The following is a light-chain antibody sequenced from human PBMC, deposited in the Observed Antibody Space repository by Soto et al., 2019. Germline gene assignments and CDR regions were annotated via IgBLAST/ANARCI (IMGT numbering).Light chain of an antibody. Sequence: DIRMTQSPSALSVSLGDRVTLTCRASQNINTCLAWYQQRPGKAPQLLIYKASTLKSGVPSRFSGSASGTESTLTISSLKPDDFATYYCQQCSSYYTFGQGTRLEIK. CDR2: KAS. J-gene: IGKJ5*01. V-gene: IGKV1-5*03. CDR3: QQCSSYYT. CDR1: QNINTC.